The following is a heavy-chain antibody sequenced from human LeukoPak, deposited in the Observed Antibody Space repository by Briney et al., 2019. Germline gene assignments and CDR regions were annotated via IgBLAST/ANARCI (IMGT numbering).Heavy chain of an antibody. D-gene: IGHD6-13*01. CDR2: VDHEDGET. V-gene: IGHV1-69-2*01. Sequence: ASVKISCKDSGYTFTDYYMHWVQQAPGKGLEWMGLVDHEDGETIYAEKFQGRVTITADTSTDTAYMELSSLRFEDTAVYYCATGPTGIAAADVPFQHWGQGTLVTVSS. CDR1: GYTFTDYY. CDR3: ATGPTGIAAADVPFQH. J-gene: IGHJ1*01.